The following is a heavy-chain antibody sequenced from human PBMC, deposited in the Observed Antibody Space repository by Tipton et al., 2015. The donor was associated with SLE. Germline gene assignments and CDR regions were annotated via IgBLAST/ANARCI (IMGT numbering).Heavy chain of an antibody. V-gene: IGHV4-34*01. CDR1: GGSLNRYY. CDR2: INQSGTT. D-gene: IGHD6-13*01. Sequence: GLVKPSETLSLTCGVYGGSLNRYYWSWIRQTPGKGLEWIGEINQSGTTNYNPSLKSRVTIIEDASKNQFSLTLTSVTAADTAMYFCARGRGFSSTWSRAAFDIWSQGSMVTVSS. J-gene: IGHJ3*02. CDR3: ARGRGFSSTWSRAAFDI.